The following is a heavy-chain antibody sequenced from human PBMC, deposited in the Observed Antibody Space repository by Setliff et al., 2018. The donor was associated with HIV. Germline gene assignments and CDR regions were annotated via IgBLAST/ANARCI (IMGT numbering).Heavy chain of an antibody. CDR3: ARRVLTSSDYFDY. V-gene: IGHV2-70*11. CDR1: GFSLGTTGMC. CDR2: IDWDDDT. D-gene: IGHD3-3*01. J-gene: IGHJ4*02. Sequence: SGPTLVNPTQTLTLTCTVSGFSLGTTGMCVSWIRQPPGKALEWLARIDWDDDTHYNASLKTRLTVSKDTSKNQVVLSLANMGPVDTATYYCARRVLTSSDYFDYWGQGALVTVPQ.